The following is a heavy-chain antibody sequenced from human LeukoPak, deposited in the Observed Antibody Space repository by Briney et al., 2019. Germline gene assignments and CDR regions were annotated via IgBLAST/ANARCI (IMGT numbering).Heavy chain of an antibody. CDR3: TRDVSGPNWFDP. J-gene: IGHJ5*02. CDR1: DDSISNNRYF. CDR2: IYTSGTT. D-gene: IGHD1-26*01. Sequence: SETLSLTCTISDDSISNNRYFWAWLRQPVGKGLEWIGRIYTSGTTNYNPSLQSRVTISVDTSKNQFSLRLSSVTAADTAVYYCTRDVSGPNWFDPWGQGTLVTVSS. V-gene: IGHV4-61*02.